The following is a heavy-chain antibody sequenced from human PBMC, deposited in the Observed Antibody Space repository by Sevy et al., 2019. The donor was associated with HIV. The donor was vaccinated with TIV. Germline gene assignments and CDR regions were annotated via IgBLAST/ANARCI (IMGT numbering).Heavy chain of an antibody. V-gene: IGHV3-23*01. CDR2: IGTNGDGR. D-gene: IGHD3-22*01. J-gene: IGHJ4*01. Sequence: GGSLRLSCVASGFTFSSHAMNWVRQVPGKGLEWVSSIGTNGDGRYYADSVKGRFTISRDNSKSTLYLQMNSLRAEDTALYYCSKPIYFYDNSGYSGDYWGHGIRVTVSS. CDR3: SKPIYFYDNSGYSGDY. CDR1: GFTFSSHA.